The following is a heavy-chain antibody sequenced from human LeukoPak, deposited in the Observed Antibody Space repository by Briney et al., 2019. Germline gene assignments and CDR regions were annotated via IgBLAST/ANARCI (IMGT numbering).Heavy chain of an antibody. CDR2: ISGGSNYI. J-gene: IGHJ4*02. CDR3: ARVRDLYRDY. V-gene: IGHV3-21*01. CDR1: GFTFSSYS. Sequence: GGSLRLSCAASGFTFSSYSMNWVRQAPGKGLEWVSSISGGSNYIFYADSVKGRFTISRDNAKNSLYLQMSSLGVEDTAVYYCARVRDLYRDYWGQGTLVTVSS. D-gene: IGHD3-16*01.